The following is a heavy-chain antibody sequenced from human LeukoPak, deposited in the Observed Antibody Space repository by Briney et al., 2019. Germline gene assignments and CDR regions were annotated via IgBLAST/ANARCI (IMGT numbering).Heavy chain of an antibody. CDR3: AKDGNLVY. J-gene: IGHJ4*02. Sequence: PGGSLRLSGAASGFTFSSYGMHWVRQAPGKGLEWVAVISYDGSNKYYADSVKGRFTISRDNSKNTLYLQMNSLRAEDTAVYYCAKDGNLVYWGQGTLVTVSS. V-gene: IGHV3-30*18. CDR1: GFTFSSYG. CDR2: ISYDGSNK. D-gene: IGHD1-26*01.